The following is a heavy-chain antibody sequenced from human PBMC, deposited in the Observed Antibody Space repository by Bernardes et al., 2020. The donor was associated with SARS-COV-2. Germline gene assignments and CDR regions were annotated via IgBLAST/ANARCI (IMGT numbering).Heavy chain of an antibody. CDR3: ARDRYGVLYYRGMDV. Sequence: GESLKISCKGSGYNFNTYWIGWVRQMPGKGLEWMGIIYPGDSDTRYGPSFQGQVSISVDKSISTSYLQWSSLKASDTATYFCARDRYGVLYYRGMDVWGQGTTVTVSS. D-gene: IGHD4-17*01. CDR2: IYPGDSDT. J-gene: IGHJ6*02. CDR1: GYNFNTYW. V-gene: IGHV5-51*01.